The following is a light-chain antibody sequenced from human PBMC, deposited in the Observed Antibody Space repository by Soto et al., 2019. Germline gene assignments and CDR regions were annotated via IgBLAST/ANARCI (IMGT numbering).Light chain of an antibody. CDR3: CSFAGSYSYV. J-gene: IGLJ1*01. CDR2: DVT. CDR1: SSDVGRYDY. Sequence: QALLTQPRSGSASPGQSVAISCTGTSSDVGRYDYVSWYQQHPGKAPKLIVYDVTERPSGVPDRFSGSKSGNTASLTISGLQAEDGADYSCCSFAGSYSYVFGTGTKVTVL. V-gene: IGLV2-11*01.